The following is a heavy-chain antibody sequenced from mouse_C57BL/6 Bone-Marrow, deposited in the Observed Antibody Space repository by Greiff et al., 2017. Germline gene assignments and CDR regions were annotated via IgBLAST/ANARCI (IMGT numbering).Heavy chain of an antibody. CDR3: LRSYWYFDV. Sequence: QVQLKQSGPELVKPGASVKISCKASGYAFSSSWMNWVKQRPGKGLEWIGRIYPGDGDTNYNGKFKGKATLTADKSSSTAYMQLSSLTSEDSAVYFCLRSYWYFDVWGTGTTVTVSS. V-gene: IGHV1-82*01. J-gene: IGHJ1*03. CDR1: GYAFSSSW. CDR2: IYPGDGDT.